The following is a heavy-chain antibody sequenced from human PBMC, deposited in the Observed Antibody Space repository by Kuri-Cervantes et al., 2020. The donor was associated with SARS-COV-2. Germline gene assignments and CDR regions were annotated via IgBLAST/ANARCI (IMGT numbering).Heavy chain of an antibody. CDR1: GGSFSGYY. CDR3: ARHGTGYDFWSGYYGEDY. V-gene: IGHV4-34*01. CDR2: INHSGST. Sequence: SQTLSLTCAVYGGSFSGYYWSWIRQPPGKGLEWIGEINHSGSTYYNPSLKSRVTISVDTSKNQFSLKLSSVTAADTAVYYCARHGTGYDFWSGYYGEDYWGQGTLVTVSS. J-gene: IGHJ4*02. D-gene: IGHD3-3*01.